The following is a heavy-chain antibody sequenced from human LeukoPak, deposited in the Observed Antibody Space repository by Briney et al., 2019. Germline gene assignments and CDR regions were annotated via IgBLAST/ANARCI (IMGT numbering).Heavy chain of an antibody. D-gene: IGHD3-10*01. CDR1: GFTFGSYA. V-gene: IGHV3-23*01. J-gene: IGHJ4*02. CDR3: TRQSFNRRLLWFGELIRD. Sequence: GGSLRLSCAASGFTFGSYAMSWVRQAPGKGLEWVSTISGSGGSTYYADSVKGRFTISRDQSKNTLYLQMNSLKTEDTAVYYCTRQSFNRRLLWFGELIRDWGQGTLVTVSS. CDR2: ISGSGGST.